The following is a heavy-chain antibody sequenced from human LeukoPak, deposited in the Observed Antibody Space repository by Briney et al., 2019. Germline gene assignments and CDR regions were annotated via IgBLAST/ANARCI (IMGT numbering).Heavy chain of an antibody. J-gene: IGHJ4*02. CDR3: ARDKGYCSSTSCSHPPDY. Sequence: GGSLRLSCAASGFTFSSYAMHWVRQAPGKGLEWVAVISYDGSNKYYADSVKGRFTISRDNSKNTLYLQMNSLRAEDTAVYYCARDKGYCSSTSCSHPPDYWGQGTLVTVSS. CDR2: ISYDGSNK. V-gene: IGHV3-30-3*01. CDR1: GFTFSSYA. D-gene: IGHD2-2*01.